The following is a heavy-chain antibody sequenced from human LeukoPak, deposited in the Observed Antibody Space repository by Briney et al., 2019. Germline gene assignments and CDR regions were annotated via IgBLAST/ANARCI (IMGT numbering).Heavy chain of an antibody. CDR3: ARGQDYYDSSVLGY. CDR1: GGSISSYY. CDR2: IYYSGST. J-gene: IGHJ4*02. V-gene: IGHV4-59*01. D-gene: IGHD3-22*01. Sequence: SETLSLTCTVSGGSISSYYWSWIRQPPGKGLEWIGNIYYSGSTNYNPSLKSRVTISVDTSKNQFSLKLSSVTAADTAVYYCARGQDYYDSSVLGYWGQGTLVTVSS.